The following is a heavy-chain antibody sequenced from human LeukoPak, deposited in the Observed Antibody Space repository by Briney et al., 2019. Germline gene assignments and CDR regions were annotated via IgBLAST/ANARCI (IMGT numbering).Heavy chain of an antibody. CDR2: IYYRGST. V-gene: IGHV4-39*01. CDR3: ATHPSQRLWLSWFDP. D-gene: IGHD2-2*01. CDR1: GGAISSTSCY. Sequence: PSETLSLNCTVSGGAISSTSCYWRWIRQPPGKGLEWIGSIYYRGSTYYNPSLKSRVTISVDTSKNQFSLKLRSVTAADTVLYYCATHPSQRLWLSWFDPWGQGTLVTVSS. J-gene: IGHJ5*02.